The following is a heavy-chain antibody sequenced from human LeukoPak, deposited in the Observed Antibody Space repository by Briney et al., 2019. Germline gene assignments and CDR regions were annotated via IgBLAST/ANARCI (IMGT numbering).Heavy chain of an antibody. CDR3: ARAVRSGAYYYYYGMGV. CDR2: MNPNSGNT. V-gene: IGHV1-8*01. CDR1: GYTFTSYD. D-gene: IGHD2-15*01. Sequence: VASVKVSCKASGYTFTSYDINWVRQATGQGLEWMGWMNPNSGNTGYAQKFQGRVTMTRNTSISTAYMELSSLRSEDTAVYYCARAVRSGAYYYYYGMGVWGQGTTVTVSS. J-gene: IGHJ6*02.